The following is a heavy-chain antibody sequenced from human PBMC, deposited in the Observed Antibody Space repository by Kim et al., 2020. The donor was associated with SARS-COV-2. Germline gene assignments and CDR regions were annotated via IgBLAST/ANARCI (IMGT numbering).Heavy chain of an antibody. CDR2: INHSGST. V-gene: IGHV4-34*01. CDR3: ARGTRYSYGNKYFDL. J-gene: IGHJ2*01. CDR1: GGSFSGYY. Sequence: SETLSLTCAVYGGSFSGYYWSWIRQPPGKGLEWIGEINHSGSTNYNPSLKSRVTISVDTSKNQFSLKLSSVTAADTAVYYCARGTRYSYGNKYFDLWGRGTLVTVSS. D-gene: IGHD5-18*01.